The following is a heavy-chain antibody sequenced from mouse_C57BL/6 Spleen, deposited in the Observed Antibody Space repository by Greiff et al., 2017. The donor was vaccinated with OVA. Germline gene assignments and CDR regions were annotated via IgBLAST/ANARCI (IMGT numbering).Heavy chain of an antibody. D-gene: IGHD1-1*01. CDR3: ARNPFNYGRGYFDY. J-gene: IGHJ2*01. CDR1: GYSITSGYY. Sequence: VQLQQSGPGLVKPSQSLSLTCSVTGYSITSGYYWNWIRQFPGNKLEWMGYISYDGSNNYNPSLKNRISITRDTSKNQFFLKLNSVTTEDTATYYCARNPFNYGRGYFDYWGQGTTLTVSS. V-gene: IGHV3-6*01. CDR2: ISYDGSN.